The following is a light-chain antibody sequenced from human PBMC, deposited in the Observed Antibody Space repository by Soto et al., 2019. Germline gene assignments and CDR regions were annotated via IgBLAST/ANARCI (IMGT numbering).Light chain of an antibody. CDR1: SSDVGGYNY. V-gene: IGLV2-11*01. CDR3: CSYAGSYTFEVV. CDR2: DVS. Sequence: QSALTQPRSVSGSPGQSVTISCTGTSSDVGGYNYVSWYQQHPGKAPKLMIYDVSKRPSGVPDRFSGSKSGNTASLTISGLQAEDEADYYCCSYAGSYTFEVVFGGGTSSPS. J-gene: IGLJ2*01.